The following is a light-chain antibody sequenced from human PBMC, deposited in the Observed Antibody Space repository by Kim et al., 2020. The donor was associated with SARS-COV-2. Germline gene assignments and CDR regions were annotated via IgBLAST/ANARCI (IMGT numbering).Light chain of an antibody. CDR3: QVWDSTI. CDR2: RDK. J-gene: IGLJ2*01. CDR1: NIGSKS. Sequence: SYELTQPLSVSVALGQTARLTCGGDNIGSKSVHWYQQKPGQAPVLVIYRDKNRPSGIPERFSGSNSGTTATLTISRAQAGDEADYYCQVWDSTIFGGGTQLTVL. V-gene: IGLV3-9*01.